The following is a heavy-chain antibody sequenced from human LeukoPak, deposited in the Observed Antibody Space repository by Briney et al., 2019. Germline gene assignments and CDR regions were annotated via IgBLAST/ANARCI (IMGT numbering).Heavy chain of an antibody. V-gene: IGHV4-39*01. CDR1: GGSISSSSYY. CDR2: IYYSGST. CDR3: ARRGEDYDFWSGLSKLYAFDI. D-gene: IGHD3-3*01. Sequence: SETLSLTCTVSGGSISSSSYYWGWIRQPPGKGLEWIGSIYYSGSTYYNPSLKSRVTISVDTSKNQFSLKLSSVTAADTAVYYCARRGEDYDFWSGLSKLYAFDIWGQGTMVTVSS. J-gene: IGHJ3*02.